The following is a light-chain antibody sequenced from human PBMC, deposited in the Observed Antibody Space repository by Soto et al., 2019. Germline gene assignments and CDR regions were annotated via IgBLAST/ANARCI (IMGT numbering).Light chain of an antibody. J-gene: IGLJ2*01. V-gene: IGLV2-8*01. Sequence: QSALTQPPSASGSPGQSVTISCTGTSSDVGAYNYVSWYQQHPGKAPKLMIYEVSKRPSGVPDRFSGSKSGNTASLTVSGLQAEDEADYYCRSYAGSNKVFGGGTKLTVL. CDR2: EVS. CDR3: RSYAGSNKV. CDR1: SSDVGAYNY.